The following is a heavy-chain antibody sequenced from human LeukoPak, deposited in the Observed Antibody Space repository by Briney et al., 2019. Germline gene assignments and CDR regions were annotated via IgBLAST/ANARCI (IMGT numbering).Heavy chain of an antibody. CDR2: INPNSGGT. J-gene: IGHJ4*02. D-gene: IGHD6-19*01. CDR1: GYTFTDYY. V-gene: IGHV1-2*02. Sequence: ASVKVSCKTSGYTFTDYYMHWVRQAPGQGLEWMGWINPNSGGTKYAQNFQGRVTMTRDTSISTAYMELSSLRSDDTAVYYCASLYSSGWYWDYWGQGTLVTVSS. CDR3: ASLYSSGWYWDY.